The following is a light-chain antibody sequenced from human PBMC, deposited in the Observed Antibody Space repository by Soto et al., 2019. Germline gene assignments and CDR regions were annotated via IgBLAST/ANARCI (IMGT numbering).Light chain of an antibody. J-gene: IGLJ3*02. CDR3: VLYMGSGIAV. Sequence: QAVVTQEPSFSVSPGGTVTLTCGLSSGSVSTTYYPSWYQQTPGQAPRPLIYSTKIRPSGVPDRFSGSNLGNKAALTITGAQADDESDYYCVLYMGSGIAVFGGGTKLTVL. V-gene: IGLV8-61*01. CDR2: STK. CDR1: SGSVSTTYY.